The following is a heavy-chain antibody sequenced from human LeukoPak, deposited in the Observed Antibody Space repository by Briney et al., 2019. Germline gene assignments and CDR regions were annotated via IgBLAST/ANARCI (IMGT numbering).Heavy chain of an antibody. CDR2: INPNSGGT. D-gene: IGHD6-13*01. CDR3: ARDPTEHNIAAAPIDY. V-gene: IGHV1-2*02. Sequence: ASVKVSCKATGYTFTDYYMHWVRQAPGQGLEWMGWINPNSGGTNYAHKFQGRVTMTRDTSISTAYMELSRLRSDDTAVYHCARDPTEHNIAAAPIDYWGQGTLVTVSS. CDR1: GYTFTDYY. J-gene: IGHJ4*02.